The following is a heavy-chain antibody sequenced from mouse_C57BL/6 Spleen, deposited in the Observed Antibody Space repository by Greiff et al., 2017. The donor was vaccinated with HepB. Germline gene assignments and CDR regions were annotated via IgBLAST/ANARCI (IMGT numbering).Heavy chain of an antibody. J-gene: IGHJ2*01. Sequence: QVQLQQPGAELVKPGASVKLSCKASGYTFTSYWMQWVKQRPGQGLEWIGEIDPSDSYTNYNQKFKGKATLTVDTSSSTAYMQLSSLTSEDSAVYYWARPYGSSYDPYYFDYWGQGTTLTVSS. CDR3: ARPYGSSYDPYYFDY. CDR2: IDPSDSYT. CDR1: GYTFTSYW. V-gene: IGHV1-50*01. D-gene: IGHD1-1*01.